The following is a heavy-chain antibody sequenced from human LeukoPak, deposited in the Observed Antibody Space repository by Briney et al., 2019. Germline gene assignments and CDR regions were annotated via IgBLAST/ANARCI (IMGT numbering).Heavy chain of an antibody. CDR1: GFTFSSYA. D-gene: IGHD1-26*01. Sequence: GGSLRLSCAASGFTFSSYAMSWVRQAPGKGLEWVSAISGSGGSTYYADSVKGRFTISRDNAKNTVYLQVNSLRADDTAVYYCARGQYGGSRFDYWGQGTLVTVSS. CDR3: ARGQYGGSRFDY. CDR2: ISGSGGST. J-gene: IGHJ4*02. V-gene: IGHV3-23*01.